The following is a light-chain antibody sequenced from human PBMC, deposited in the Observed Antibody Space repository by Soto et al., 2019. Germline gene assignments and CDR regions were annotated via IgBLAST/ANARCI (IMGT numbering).Light chain of an antibody. V-gene: IGKV1-5*01. J-gene: IGKJ2*01. CDR3: QRYNNN. CDR2: DVS. CDR1: HSITNW. Sequence: DIQMTQSPSTLSASVGDRVTITCRASHSITNWLAWYQQKPGKAPKVLIYDVSTLGSGVPSRFSGSGSGTEFTLTISSLQPDDFAPYYCQRYNNNFGQGTKVDSK.